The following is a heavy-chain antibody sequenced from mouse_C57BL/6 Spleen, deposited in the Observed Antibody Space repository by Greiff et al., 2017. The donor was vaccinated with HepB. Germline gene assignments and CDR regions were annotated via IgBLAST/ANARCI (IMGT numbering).Heavy chain of an antibody. Sequence: EVQRVESGGDLVKPGGSLKLSCAASGFTFSSYGMSWVRQTPDKRLEWVATISSGGSYTYYPDSVKGRFTISRDNAKNTLYLQMSSLKSEDTAMYYCARSTVVAPFDYWGQGTTLTVSS. J-gene: IGHJ2*01. CDR2: ISSGGSYT. V-gene: IGHV5-6*01. D-gene: IGHD1-1*01. CDR3: ARSTVVAPFDY. CDR1: GFTFSSYG.